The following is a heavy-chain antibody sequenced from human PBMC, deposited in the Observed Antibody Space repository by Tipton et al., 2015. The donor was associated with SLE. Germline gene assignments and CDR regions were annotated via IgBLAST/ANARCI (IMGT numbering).Heavy chain of an antibody. D-gene: IGHD3-10*01. CDR1: GFTFSSYA. V-gene: IGHV3-30-3*01. Sequence: SLRLSCAASGFTFSSYAMSWVRQAPGKGLEWVAVISYDGSNKYYADSVKGRFTISRDNSKNTLYLQMNSLRAEDTAVYYCARDSADYWGQGTLVTVSS. J-gene: IGHJ4*02. CDR2: ISYDGSNK. CDR3: ARDSADY.